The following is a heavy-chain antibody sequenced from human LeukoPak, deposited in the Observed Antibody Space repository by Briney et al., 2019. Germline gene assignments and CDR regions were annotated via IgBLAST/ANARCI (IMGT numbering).Heavy chain of an antibody. CDR3: ARADWGSADY. J-gene: IGHJ4*02. V-gene: IGHV3-7*02. CDR1: GFTFSKYW. CDR2: IKEDGSEK. Sequence: GGPLRLSCSASGFTFSKYWVAWVRQAPGKGLECVAKIKEDGSEKYYVDSVKGRFTISRDNAKNSLYLQMTSLRAEDTAVYYCARADWGSADYWGQGTLVTVSS. D-gene: IGHD7-27*01.